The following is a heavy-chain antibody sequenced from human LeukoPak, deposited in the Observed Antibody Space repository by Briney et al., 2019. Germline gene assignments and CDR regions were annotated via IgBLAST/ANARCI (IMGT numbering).Heavy chain of an antibody. V-gene: IGHV3-21*01. CDR3: ATLNGPYYDFWSGYPH. Sequence: GGSLRLSCAASGFTFISYEMNWVRQAPGKGLEWVSSISSSSSYIYYADSVKGRFTISRDNAKNSLYLQMNSLRAEDTAVYYCATLNGPYYDFWSGYPHWGQGTLVTVSS. J-gene: IGHJ4*02. D-gene: IGHD3-3*01. CDR2: ISSSSSYI. CDR1: GFTFISYE.